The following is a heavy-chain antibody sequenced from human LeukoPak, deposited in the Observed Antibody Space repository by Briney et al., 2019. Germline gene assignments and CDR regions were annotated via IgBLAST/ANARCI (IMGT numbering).Heavy chain of an antibody. Sequence: GRSPRLSCAASGFTFGDYAINWVRQTSGKGLVWVSGISWNGGNIDYADSVKDRITISRDNAKNSVYLLMNSLRVEDTALYYCARSRFSYGYHYDSWGQGTLITVSS. CDR1: GFTFGDYA. J-gene: IGHJ4*02. D-gene: IGHD5-18*01. CDR3: ARSRFSYGYHYDS. V-gene: IGHV3-9*01. CDR2: ISWNGGNI.